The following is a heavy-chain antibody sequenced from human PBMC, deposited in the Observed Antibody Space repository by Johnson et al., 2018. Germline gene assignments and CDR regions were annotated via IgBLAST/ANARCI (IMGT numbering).Heavy chain of an antibody. V-gene: IGHV3-23*04. CDR1: GFTFSSYA. CDR2: ISGSGGST. Sequence: VQLVESGGGLAQPGGSLRLSCAASGFTFSSYAMTWVRQAPGKGLEWVTAISGSGGSTYYADSGKGRFTISKDNSKNTLHLQMSSLRVEDTAIYYCAKGMSATPYYFYYMDVWGKGTTVTVSS. J-gene: IGHJ6*03. D-gene: IGHD2-15*01. CDR3: AKGMSATPYYFYYMDV.